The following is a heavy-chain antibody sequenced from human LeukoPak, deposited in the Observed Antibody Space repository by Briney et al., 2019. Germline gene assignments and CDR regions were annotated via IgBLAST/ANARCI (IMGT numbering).Heavy chain of an antibody. V-gene: IGHV4-4*07. CDR3: ARVGSGGAWFDF. CDR1: GGSIDGNY. CDR2: IYSSGNS. J-gene: IGHJ4*02. D-gene: IGHD6-19*01. Sequence: PSETLSLTCTVSGGSIDGNYWSWIRQPAGEGLEWIGRIYSSGNSNYNPSLKSRVTMSIDTSKNQFSLRLSSVTAADTAVYCARVGSGGAWFDFWGQGTLVSVSS.